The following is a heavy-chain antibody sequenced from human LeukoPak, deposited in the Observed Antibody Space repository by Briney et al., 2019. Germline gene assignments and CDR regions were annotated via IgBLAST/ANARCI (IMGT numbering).Heavy chain of an antibody. CDR2: IYPRDSNT. CDR3: ARRTYYYDNSGYYLDY. J-gene: IGHJ4*02. CDR1: GYMFTSYW. V-gene: IGHV5-51*01. D-gene: IGHD3-22*01. Sequence: GESLKISCKGSGYMFTSYWIGWVRQMPGNGLELIGIIYPRDSNTTYSPSFQGQVTISADRSINTAYLQWSSLKASDTAMYYCARRTYYYDNSGYYLDYWGQGTLVTVSS.